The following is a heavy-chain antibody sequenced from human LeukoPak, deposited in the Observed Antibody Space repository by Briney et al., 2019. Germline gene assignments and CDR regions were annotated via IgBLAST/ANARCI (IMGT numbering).Heavy chain of an antibody. Sequence: TGGSLRLSCAASGFTFDDYVMSWVRQAPGKGLEWVSGINWNGGSPRYADSVKGRFTISRDNAKNSVYLEMNSLRAEDTAVYYCARDPYSGGYGSYYYYYMDVWGKGTTVTISS. CDR2: INWNGGSP. D-gene: IGHD1-26*01. V-gene: IGHV3-20*04. CDR1: GFTFDDYV. CDR3: ARDPYSGGYGSYYYYYMDV. J-gene: IGHJ6*03.